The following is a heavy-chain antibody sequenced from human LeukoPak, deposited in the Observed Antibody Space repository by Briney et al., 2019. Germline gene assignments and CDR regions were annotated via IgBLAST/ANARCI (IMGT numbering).Heavy chain of an antibody. J-gene: IGHJ4*02. CDR1: GFTFSIHA. CDR2: ISGSGGST. V-gene: IGHV3-23*01. CDR3: AKDYYDSRNDFDY. Sequence: GGSLRLSCADSGFTFSIHAMRWVRQAPGKGLEWVSTISGSGGSTNYADSVKGRFTISRDNSKNTLYLQMNSLRAEDTAVYYCAKDYYDSRNDFDYWGQGTLVTVSS. D-gene: IGHD3-22*01.